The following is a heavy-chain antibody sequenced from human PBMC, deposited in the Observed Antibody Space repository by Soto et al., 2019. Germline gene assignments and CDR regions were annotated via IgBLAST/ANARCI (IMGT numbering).Heavy chain of an antibody. D-gene: IGHD6-6*01. V-gene: IGHV4-38-2*01. CDR1: GLSVGSGWC. CDR3: ASEYSSSAGGFDL. Sequence: ETESITGAGSGLSVGSGWCWGWLRQPPGKGLEWIGSVYHSGNTHYNASLKSRVTIAVDTSKNQFSLKLSSVTAADTAVYYCASEYSSSAGGFDLWGQGTPVTGSS. J-gene: IGHJ5*02. CDR2: VYHSGNT.